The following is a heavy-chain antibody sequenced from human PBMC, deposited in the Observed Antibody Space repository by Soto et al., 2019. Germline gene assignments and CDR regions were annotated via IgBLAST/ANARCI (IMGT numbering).Heavy chain of an antibody. CDR1: GGTFSSYA. Sequence: SVKVSCKASGGTFSSYAISWVRQAPGQGLEWMGGIIPIFGTANYAQKFQGRVTVTADKSTSTAYMELSSLRSEDTAVYYCARLLMGYFDYWGQGTLVTVSS. V-gene: IGHV1-69*06. D-gene: IGHD1-26*01. CDR3: ARLLMGYFDY. J-gene: IGHJ4*02. CDR2: IIPIFGTA.